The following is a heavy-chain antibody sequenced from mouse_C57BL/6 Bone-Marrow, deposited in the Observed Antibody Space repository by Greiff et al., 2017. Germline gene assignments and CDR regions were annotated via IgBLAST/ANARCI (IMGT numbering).Heavy chain of an antibody. CDR3: ARESNYYGSQAWFAY. CDR1: GYTFTDYY. D-gene: IGHD1-1*01. CDR2: IFPGSGST. Sequence: QVQLKESGPELVKPGASVKISCKASGYTFTDYYINWVKQRPGQGLEWIGWIFPGSGSTYYNEKFKGKATLTVDKSSSTAYMLLSSLTSEDSAVYFCARESNYYGSQAWFAYWGQGTLVTVSA. J-gene: IGHJ3*01. V-gene: IGHV1-75*01.